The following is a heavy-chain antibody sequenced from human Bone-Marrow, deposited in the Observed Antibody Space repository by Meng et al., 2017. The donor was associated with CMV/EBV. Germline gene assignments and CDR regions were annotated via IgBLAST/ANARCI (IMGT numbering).Heavy chain of an antibody. J-gene: IGHJ6*02. Sequence: GESLKFSCKGSGYSFTSYWIGWVRQMPGKGLEWMGIIYPGDSDTRYSPSFQGQVTISADKSISTAYLQWSSLKASDTAMYYCARHGIWASLYYYGMDVWGQGTTVTVSS. CDR2: IYPGDSDT. CDR3: ARHGIWASLYYYGMDV. D-gene: IGHD1-1*01. V-gene: IGHV5-51*01. CDR1: GYSFTSYW.